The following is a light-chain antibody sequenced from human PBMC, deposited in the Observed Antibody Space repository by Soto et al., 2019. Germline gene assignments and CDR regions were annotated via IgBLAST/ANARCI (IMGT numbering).Light chain of an antibody. CDR1: SSDVGAYNY. V-gene: IGLV2-14*01. J-gene: IGLJ1*01. CDR3: SSYASSSTPLFV. CDR2: DVS. Sequence: QSALTQPASVSGSPGQSITIACAGTSSDVGAYNYVSWYQQHPGKAPKLLIYDVSNRPSGVSNRFSGSKSGNTASLTISGLQAEDEADYYCSSYASSSTPLFVFGTGTKGTGL.